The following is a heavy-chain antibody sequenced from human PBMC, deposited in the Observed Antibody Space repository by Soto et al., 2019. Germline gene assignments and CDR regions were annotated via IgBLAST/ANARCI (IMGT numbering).Heavy chain of an antibody. V-gene: IGHV3-21*04. CDR1: GFTFSSYS. J-gene: IGHJ3*02. CDR2: ISSSSSYI. Sequence: PGGSLRLSCAASGFTFSSYSMNWVRQAPGKGLEWVSSISSSSSYIYYADSVKGRFTISRDNAKNSLYLQMNSLRAEDTAVYYCAREVGDCSSTSCYVSAFDIWGQGTMVTVSS. D-gene: IGHD2-2*01. CDR3: AREVGDCSSTSCYVSAFDI.